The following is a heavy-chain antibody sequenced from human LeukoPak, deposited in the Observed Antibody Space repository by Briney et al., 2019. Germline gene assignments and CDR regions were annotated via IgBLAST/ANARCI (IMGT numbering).Heavy chain of an antibody. V-gene: IGHV3-23*01. Sequence: PGGSLRLSCAASGFTFSSYAMSWVRQAPGKGLEGVSAISGSGGSTYYADSVKGRFTISRDNSKNTLYLQMNSLRAEDTAVYYCAKTLRFLEWLRGDAFDISGQGTMVTVSS. D-gene: IGHD3-3*01. CDR3: AKTLRFLEWLRGDAFDI. CDR1: GFTFSSYA. CDR2: ISGSGGST. J-gene: IGHJ3*02.